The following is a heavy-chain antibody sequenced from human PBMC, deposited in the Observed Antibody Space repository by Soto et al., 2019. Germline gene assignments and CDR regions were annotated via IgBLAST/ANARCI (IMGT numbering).Heavy chain of an antibody. CDR2: INPRGGSS. CDR3: ASTGIYYDRSVIH. J-gene: IGHJ4*02. CDR1: GFTFGSYY. V-gene: IGHV1-46*01. Sequence: QVQLVQSGAEVKKPGASVKLSCQTSGFTFGSYYMLWVRQAPGQGLEWVGTINPRGGSSTYAQDRFGRVTITWDTATGAVYMSSSRRRPEDTAICDVASTGIYYDRSVIHWGRGTLVTVSS. D-gene: IGHD3-22*01.